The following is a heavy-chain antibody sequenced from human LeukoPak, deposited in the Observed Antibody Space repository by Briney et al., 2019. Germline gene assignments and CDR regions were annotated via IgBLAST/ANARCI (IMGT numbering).Heavy chain of an antibody. Sequence: SVKVSCKASGGTFISYAISWVRQAPGQGLEWMGVIIPIFGTANYAQKFQGRVTITADQSTSPAYMELSSLRSEDTAVYYCASRYDSSGEFVDYWGQGTLVTVSS. CDR3: ASRYDSSGEFVDY. CDR2: IIPIFGTA. D-gene: IGHD3-22*01. J-gene: IGHJ4*02. CDR1: GGTFISYA. V-gene: IGHV1-69*01.